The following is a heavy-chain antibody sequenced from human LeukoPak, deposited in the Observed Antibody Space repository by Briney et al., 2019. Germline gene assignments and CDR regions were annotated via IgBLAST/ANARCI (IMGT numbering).Heavy chain of an antibody. Sequence: GGSLRLSCAASGFTVSFNYMSWVRQAPGKGLEWISVIYSGGSTYYADSVKGRFTISRDDSKNTLYLQMNSLRAEDTAIYYCARAQWRTYSYYYMDVWGKGTTVTISS. CDR2: IYSGGST. CDR1: GFTVSFNY. CDR3: ARAQWRTYSYYYMDV. V-gene: IGHV3-53*01. D-gene: IGHD6-19*01. J-gene: IGHJ6*03.